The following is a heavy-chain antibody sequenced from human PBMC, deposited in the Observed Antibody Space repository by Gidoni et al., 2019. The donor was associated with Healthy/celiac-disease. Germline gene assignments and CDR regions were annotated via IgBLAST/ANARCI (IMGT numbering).Heavy chain of an antibody. D-gene: IGHD4-17*01. V-gene: IGHV3-23*01. CDR3: AKAKTTVVTRFDY. J-gene: IGHJ4*02. Sequence: EVQLLESGGGLVQPGGSLRLSCAASGFPFSSYARSWVRQAPGKGLEWVSAISGSGGSTYYADSVKGRFTISRAKSKNTLYLQMNSLRAEDTAVYYCAKAKTTVVTRFDYWGQGTLVTVSS. CDR2: ISGSGGST. CDR1: GFPFSSYA.